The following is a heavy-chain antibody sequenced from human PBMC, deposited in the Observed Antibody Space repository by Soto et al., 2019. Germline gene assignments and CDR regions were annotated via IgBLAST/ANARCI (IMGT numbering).Heavy chain of an antibody. CDR2: ISGSGGST. CDR1: GFTFSSYA. D-gene: IGHD3-3*01. J-gene: IGHJ4*02. V-gene: IGHV3-23*01. Sequence: GGSLRLSCAASGFTFSSYAMSWVRQAPGKGLEWVSAISGSGGSTYYADSVKGRFTISRDNSKNTLYLQMNSLRAEDTAVYYCAKGLRFLEWLLSEYYFDYWGQGTLVTVSS. CDR3: AKGLRFLEWLLSEYYFDY.